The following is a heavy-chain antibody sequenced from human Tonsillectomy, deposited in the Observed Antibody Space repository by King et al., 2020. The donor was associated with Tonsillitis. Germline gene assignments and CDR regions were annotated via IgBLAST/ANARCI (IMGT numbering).Heavy chain of an antibody. Sequence: VQLVKSGGGLVQPGGSLRLSCAASGFTFSSYWMSWVRQTPGKGLEWVANINEEGSEQSYVDSVKGRFTISRDNAKNSLYLQMTSLRDEDTAVYYCTRDPAPWGWWGQGTLVTVSS. CDR1: GFTFSSYW. D-gene: IGHD3-16*01. V-gene: IGHV3-7*01. CDR2: INEEGSEQ. CDR3: TRDPAPWGW. J-gene: IGHJ4*02.